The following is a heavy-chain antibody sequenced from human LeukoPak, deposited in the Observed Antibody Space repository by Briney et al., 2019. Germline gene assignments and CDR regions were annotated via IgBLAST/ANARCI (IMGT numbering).Heavy chain of an antibody. D-gene: IGHD3-10*01. V-gene: IGHV4-38-2*01. Sequence: SETLPLTCGVSGYSISRGYYWAWIRQPPGKGLEWIGTIYHIGSTYYNPSLESRVTISVDTSKNEFSLNLNSVTAADTAVYYCARAGWIITSGIDYWGQGALVTVSS. CDR3: ARAGWIITSGIDY. J-gene: IGHJ4*02. CDR1: GYSISRGYY. CDR2: IYHIGST.